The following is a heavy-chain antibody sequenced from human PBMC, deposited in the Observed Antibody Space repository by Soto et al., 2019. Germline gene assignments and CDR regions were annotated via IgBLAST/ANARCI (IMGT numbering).Heavy chain of an antibody. CDR3: AESPPLSRSYFDS. J-gene: IGHJ4*02. V-gene: IGHV3-7*03. Sequence: EVQLVDSGGGLVQPGGSLRLSCAASGFTFSSYWMTWVRQAPGKGLEWVANINQDGSEKYSVDSPKGRFTISRDNAKTPRYLKRNGLRAEDTAVYYCAESPPLSRSYFDSWGQGPLFTVPS. CDR2: INQDGSEK. CDR1: GFTFSSYW.